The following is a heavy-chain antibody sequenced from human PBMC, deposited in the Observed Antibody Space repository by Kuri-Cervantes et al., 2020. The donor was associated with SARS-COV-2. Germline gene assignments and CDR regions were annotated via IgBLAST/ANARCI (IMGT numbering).Heavy chain of an antibody. V-gene: IGHV1-69*06. CDR2: IIPIYGRT. D-gene: IGHD5-12*01. J-gene: IGHJ6*02. Sequence: SVKVSCKTSGGTFGTDGITWVRQVSGQGLEWMGGIIPIYGRTNYAQKFQGRVTITADKSTSTAYVELSSLRSEDTAVYYCARGRIEKIVATIYYYYGMDVWGQGTTVTVSS. CDR1: GGTFGTDG. CDR3: ARGRIEKIVATIYYYYGMDV.